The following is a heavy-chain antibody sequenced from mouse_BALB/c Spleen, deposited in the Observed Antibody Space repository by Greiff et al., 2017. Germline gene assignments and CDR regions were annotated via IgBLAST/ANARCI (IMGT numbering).Heavy chain of an antibody. D-gene: IGHD2-4*01. J-gene: IGHJ2*01. CDR2: ILPGSGST. CDR3: ALMITTYYFDY. V-gene: IGHV1-9*01. Sequence: LQESGAELMKPGASVKISCKATGYTFSSYWIEWVKQRPGHGLEWIGEILPGSGSTNYNEKFKGKATFTADTSSNTAYMQLSSLTSEDSAVYYCALMITTYYFDYWGQGTTLTVSS. CDR1: GYTFSSYW.